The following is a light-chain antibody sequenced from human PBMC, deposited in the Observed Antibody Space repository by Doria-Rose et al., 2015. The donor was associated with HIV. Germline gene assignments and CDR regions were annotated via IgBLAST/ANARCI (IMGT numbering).Light chain of an antibody. CDR2: DGS. J-gene: IGKJ1*01. Sequence: EIELSQSPGTLSLSPGERATLSCSASQSFSSTYLAWYQQKPGQAPSLLIYDGSTSATDITDRFSASESSTEFTLTINRLEPEDFALYYCHQYGTSWTFGQGTKVEI. CDR1: QSFSSTY. CDR3: HQYGTSWT. V-gene: IGKV3-20*01.